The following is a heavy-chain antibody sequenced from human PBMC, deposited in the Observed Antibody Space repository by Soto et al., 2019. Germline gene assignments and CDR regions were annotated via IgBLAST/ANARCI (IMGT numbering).Heavy chain of an antibody. Sequence: SETLSLTCTVSGGSISSYYWSWIRQPPGKGLEWIGYIYYSGSTNYNPSLKSRVTISVDTSKNQFSLKLSSVTAADTAVYYCARGDPGDTYAFDIWGQGTMVTVSS. CDR3: ARGDPGDTYAFDI. D-gene: IGHD3-16*01. CDR1: GGSISSYY. CDR2: IYYSGST. V-gene: IGHV4-59*01. J-gene: IGHJ3*02.